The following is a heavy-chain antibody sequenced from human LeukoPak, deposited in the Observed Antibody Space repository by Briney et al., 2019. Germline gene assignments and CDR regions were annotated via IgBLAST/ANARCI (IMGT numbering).Heavy chain of an antibody. CDR3: ARRVGFYGSGSLNYFDP. J-gene: IGHJ5*01. V-gene: IGHV4-39*02. CDR1: GGSIGSSSYY. Sequence: SETLSLTCTVSGGSIGSSSYYWGWLRQPPGKGLEWLGSIFRTGSTYYTASLKSRVSISVDTSKNHYVLNLTSVTAADTAVYFCARRVGFYGSGSLNYFDPWGQGILVSVSS. CDR2: IFRTGST. D-gene: IGHD3-10*01.